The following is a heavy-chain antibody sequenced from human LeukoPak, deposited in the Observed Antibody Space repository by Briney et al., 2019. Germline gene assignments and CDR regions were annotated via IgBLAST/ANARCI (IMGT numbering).Heavy chain of an antibody. J-gene: IGHJ6*04. Sequence: APVKVSCKASGYTFTSYGISWVRQAPGQGLEWMGWISAYNGNTNYAQKLQGRVTMTTDTSTSTAYMELRSLRSDDTAVYYCARDRGKVITMVRGNYGMDVWGKGTTVTVSS. V-gene: IGHV1-18*04. CDR1: GYTFTSYG. CDR3: ARDRGKVITMVRGNYGMDV. D-gene: IGHD3-10*01. CDR2: ISAYNGNT.